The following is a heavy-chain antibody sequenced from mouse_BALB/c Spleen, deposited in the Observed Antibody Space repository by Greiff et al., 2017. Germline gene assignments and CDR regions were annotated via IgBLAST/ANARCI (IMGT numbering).Heavy chain of an antibody. V-gene: IGHV4-2*02. CDR3: ARRAYYYGSSTMDY. Sequence: EVKLLESGGGLVQPGGSLNLSCAASGFDFSRYWMSWARQAPGKGQEWIGEINPGSSTINYTPSLKDKFIISRDNAKNTLYLQMSKVRSEDTALYYCARRAYYYGSSTMDYWGQGTSVTVSS. J-gene: IGHJ4*01. D-gene: IGHD1-1*01. CDR2: INPGSSTI. CDR1: GFDFSRYW.